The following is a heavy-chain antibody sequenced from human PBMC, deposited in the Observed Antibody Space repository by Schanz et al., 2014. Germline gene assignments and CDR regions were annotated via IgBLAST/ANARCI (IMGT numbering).Heavy chain of an antibody. CDR3: ARDKGGYYPFDY. D-gene: IGHD3-3*01. CDR2: ISGRGDST. Sequence: QLVESGGGLVQPGGSLRLSCEASGFTFSSFSMNWVRQAPGKGLEWVSLISGRGDSTHYADSVKGRFTISRDNPKNSLYLQMNSLRAEDTAVYYCARDKGGYYPFDYWGQGTLVTVSS. CDR1: GFTFSSFS. V-gene: IGHV3-23*04. J-gene: IGHJ4*02.